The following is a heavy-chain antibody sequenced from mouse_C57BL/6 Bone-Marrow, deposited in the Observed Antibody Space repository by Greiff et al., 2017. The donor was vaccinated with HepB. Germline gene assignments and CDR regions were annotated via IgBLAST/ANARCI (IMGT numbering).Heavy chain of an antibody. CDR2: IYPGSGNT. CDR3: ARWITTVVGYYFDY. Sequence: QVHVKQSGAELVRPGASVKLSCKASGYTFTDYYINWVKQRPGQGLEWIARIYPGSGNTYYNEKFKGKATLTAEKSSSTAYMQLSSLTSEDSAVYFCARWITTVVGYYFDYWGQGTTLTVSS. D-gene: IGHD1-1*01. V-gene: IGHV1-76*01. J-gene: IGHJ2*01. CDR1: GYTFTDYY.